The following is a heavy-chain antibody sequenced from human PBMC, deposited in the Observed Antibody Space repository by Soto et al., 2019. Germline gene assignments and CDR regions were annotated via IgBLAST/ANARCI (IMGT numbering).Heavy chain of an antibody. CDR2: IRSKTSNYAT. D-gene: IGHD2-15*01. CDR1: GFIFSDSA. V-gene: IGHV3-73*01. Sequence: EVQLVESGGTLVQPGGSLKLSCAASGFIFSDSAMHWVRQASGKGLEWVGRIRSKTSNYATAYAASVKGRFTISRDDSKNTAFLQMDSLKTEDTAVYYCTRYCSGGSCDDAFGIWGQGTMVTVSS. J-gene: IGHJ3*02. CDR3: TRYCSGGSCDDAFGI.